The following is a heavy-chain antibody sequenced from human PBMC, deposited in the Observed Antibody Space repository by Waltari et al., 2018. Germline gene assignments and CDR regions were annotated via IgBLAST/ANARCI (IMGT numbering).Heavy chain of an antibody. CDR3: AEAISGAGGAFYI. D-gene: IGHD3-16*01. CDR1: GYTFTSYQ. V-gene: IGHV1-46*01. Sequence: VQLVQSGAEVKKPGASVKVSCKASGYTFTSYQTHWVRKAPGQGLESMGIIHPSGGSPSHAKKFPGRVTMPRGTAPSPGYNEVGSPRSEGQAVELRAEAISGAGGAFYIWGQGTMVTVSS. CDR2: IHPSGGSP. J-gene: IGHJ3*02.